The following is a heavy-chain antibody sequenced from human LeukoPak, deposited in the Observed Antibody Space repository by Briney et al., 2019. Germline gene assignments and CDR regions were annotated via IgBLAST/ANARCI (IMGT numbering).Heavy chain of an antibody. V-gene: IGHV3-7*05. J-gene: IGHJ4*02. D-gene: IGHD3-10*01. CDR3: AKHYYFGSGSHYSYFDF. Sequence: GGSLRLSCAASAFTFNSYWMSWVRQAPGKGLEWVANIKQDGSEKNYVDSVKGRFTISRDNAKNSLFLQMDSLRVEDTAVYFCAKHYYFGSGSHYSYFDFWGQGTLVTVSS. CDR1: AFTFNSYW. CDR2: IKQDGSEK.